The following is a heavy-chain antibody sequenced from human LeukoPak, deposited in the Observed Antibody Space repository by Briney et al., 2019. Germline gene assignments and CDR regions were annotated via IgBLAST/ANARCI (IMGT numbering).Heavy chain of an antibody. Sequence: GGSLRLSCAASGFTFSSYWMHWVRQAPGKGLVWFSRINSDGSSTSYADSVKGRFTISRDNAKNTLYLQMNSLRAEDTAVYYCARVGLRDYYYMDVWGKGTTVTVSS. CDR2: INSDGSST. CDR1: GFTFSSYW. V-gene: IGHV3-74*01. J-gene: IGHJ6*03. D-gene: IGHD2-15*01. CDR3: ARVGLRDYYYMDV.